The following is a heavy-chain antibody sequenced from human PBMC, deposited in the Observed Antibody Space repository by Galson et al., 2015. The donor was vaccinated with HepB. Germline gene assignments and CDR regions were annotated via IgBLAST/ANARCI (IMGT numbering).Heavy chain of an antibody. CDR1: GFTFSDYF. CDR2: ISNSGSNM. D-gene: IGHD1-1*01. J-gene: IGHJ6*02. Sequence: SLRLSCAVSGFTFSDYFMTWIRQVPGRGLEWVSYISNSGSNMYYADSVKGRFTIARDNAKNALYLQMNSLRAEDSAVYYCARGPRGNYYYYFGMDVWGPGTTVTVSS. CDR3: ARGPRGNYYYYFGMDV. V-gene: IGHV3-11*01.